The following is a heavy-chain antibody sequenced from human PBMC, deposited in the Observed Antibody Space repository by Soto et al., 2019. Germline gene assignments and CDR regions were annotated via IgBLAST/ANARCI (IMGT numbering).Heavy chain of an antibody. V-gene: IGHV4-38-2*01. D-gene: IGHD3-16*01. Sequence: PSETLSRGCGVAGYSITGGFYCGWFRHSPGKGRGWIGTISYNAKTFYNPSLASRFSIAVHTSTNHFSLRLPSVTAADTALYSCQRRAGAPWGRSDSWGHGILENVSS. CDR3: QRRAGAPWGRSDS. CDR2: ISYNAKT. J-gene: IGHJ5*01. CDR1: GYSITGGFY.